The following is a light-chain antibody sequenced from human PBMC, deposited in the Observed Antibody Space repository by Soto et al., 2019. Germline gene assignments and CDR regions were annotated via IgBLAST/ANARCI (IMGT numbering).Light chain of an antibody. CDR1: KLGDKY. J-gene: IGLJ2*01. CDR3: QALDQRTVV. CDR2: QDS. V-gene: IGLV3-1*01. Sequence: SYELTQPPSVSVSPGQTASITCSGDKLGDKYACWYQQKPGQSPVLVIYQDSKRPSGIPERFSGSNSGNTATLTISGTQALDEAYYYRQALDQRTVVFRGGTKLTVL.